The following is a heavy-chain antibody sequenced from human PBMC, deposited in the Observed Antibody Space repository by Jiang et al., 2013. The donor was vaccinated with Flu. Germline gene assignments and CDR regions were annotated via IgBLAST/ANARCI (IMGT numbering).Heavy chain of an antibody. CDR2: IHTSGST. CDR1: GGSISSDGYY. J-gene: IGHJ6*02. Sequence: GPGLVKPSQTLSLTCTVSGGSISSDGYYWSWIRQPAGKGLDWIGRIHTSGSTNYNPSLKSRVTISVDTSRNQFSLRLSSVTAADTAVYYCARGRAIYGSGSPGGGMDVWGQGTTVTVSS. D-gene: IGHD3-10*01. CDR3: ARGRAIYGSGSPGGGMDV. V-gene: IGHV4-61*02.